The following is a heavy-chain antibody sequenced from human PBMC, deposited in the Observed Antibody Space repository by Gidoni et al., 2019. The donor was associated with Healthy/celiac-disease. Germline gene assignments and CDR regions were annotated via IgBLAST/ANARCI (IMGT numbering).Heavy chain of an antibody. D-gene: IGHD2-21*02. CDR3: ARDRGDQIFDY. CDR2: IWYDVSNK. CDR1: GLTFISYG. J-gene: IGHJ4*02. V-gene: IGHV3-33*01. Sequence: QVQLVESGGGVVQHGRALRLACAASGLTFISYGMHWVRQAPVKGLEWVAVIWYDVSNKYYADSVKGRFTISRDNSKNTLYLQMNSLRAEDTAVYYCARDRGDQIFDYWGQGTLVTVSS.